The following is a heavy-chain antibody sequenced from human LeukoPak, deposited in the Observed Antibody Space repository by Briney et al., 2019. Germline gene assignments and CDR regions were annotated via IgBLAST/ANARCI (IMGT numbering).Heavy chain of an antibody. D-gene: IGHD3-22*01. CDR3: ARLITMIVVAVPDAFDI. CDR2: IYYSGST. V-gene: IGHV4-39*07. CDR1: GGSISSSSYY. Sequence: PSETLSLTCTVSGGSISSSSYYWGWIRQPPGKGLEWIGSIYYSGSTYYNPSLKSRVTISVDTSKNQFSLKLSSVTAADTAVYYCARLITMIVVAVPDAFDIWGQGTMVTVSS. J-gene: IGHJ3*02.